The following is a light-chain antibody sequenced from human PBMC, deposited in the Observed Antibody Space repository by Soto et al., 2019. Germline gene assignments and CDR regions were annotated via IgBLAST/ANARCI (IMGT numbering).Light chain of an antibody. J-gene: IGKJ5*01. CDR2: GAS. CDR3: HHYGGSPIT. Sequence: EIVLTQSLVTLSLSTGERGTLSCRASQSVGTSLAWYQQKPGQAPRLLIYGASNRATGIPDRFSGSGSGTDFTLTISKLEPEDFAGYYCHHYGGSPITFGQGTRPEIK. CDR1: QSVGTS. V-gene: IGKV3-20*01.